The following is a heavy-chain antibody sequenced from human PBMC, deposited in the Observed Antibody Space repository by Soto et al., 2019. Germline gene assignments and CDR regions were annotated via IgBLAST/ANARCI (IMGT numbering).Heavy chain of an antibody. V-gene: IGHV4-34*01. CDR2: INHSGST. D-gene: IGHD3-16*01. Sequence: SETLSLTCAVYGGSFSGYYWTWIRRPPGTGLEWIGEINHSGSTNYNPSLKSRVTISVDTSKNQFSLKLTSVTAADTAVYYCARVGVSTMGDYVWGRKYYFDYWGQGTLVTVSS. J-gene: IGHJ4*02. CDR1: GGSFSGYY. CDR3: ARVGVSTMGDYVWGRKYYFDY.